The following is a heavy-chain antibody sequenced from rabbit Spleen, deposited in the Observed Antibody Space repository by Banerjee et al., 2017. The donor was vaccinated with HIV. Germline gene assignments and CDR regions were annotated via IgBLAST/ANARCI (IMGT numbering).Heavy chain of an antibody. V-gene: IGHV1S45*01. J-gene: IGHJ6*01. D-gene: IGHD7-1*01. CDR3: ARDTGTSFSTYGMDL. Sequence: QEQLVESGGDLVKPGASLTLTCTASGFSLSANDFIYWVRQAPGKGPEWITCIGAGVSYTTYYATWAKGRFTISKTSSTTVTLQMTSLTAADTATYFCARDTGTSFSTYGMDLWGPGTLVTVS. CDR2: IGAGVSYTT. CDR1: GFSLSANDF.